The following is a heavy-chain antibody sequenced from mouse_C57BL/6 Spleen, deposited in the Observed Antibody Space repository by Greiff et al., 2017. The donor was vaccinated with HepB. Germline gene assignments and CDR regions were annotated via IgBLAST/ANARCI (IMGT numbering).Heavy chain of an antibody. J-gene: IGHJ2*01. CDR3: TTPSFDY. V-gene: IGHV14-4*01. Sequence: VQLKESGAELVRPGASVKLSCTASGFNIKDDYMHWVKQRPEQGLEWIGWIDPENGDTEYASKFQGKATITADTSSNTAYLQLSSRTSEDTAVYYCTTPSFDYWGQGTTLTVSS. CDR1: GFNIKDDY. CDR2: IDPENGDT.